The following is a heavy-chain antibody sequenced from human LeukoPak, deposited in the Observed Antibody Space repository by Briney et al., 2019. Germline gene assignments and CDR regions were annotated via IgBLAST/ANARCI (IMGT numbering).Heavy chain of an antibody. CDR2: IKQDGSEK. CDR3: ARESAGSDLCSGYGC. J-gene: IGHJ4*02. CDR1: GFTFSSYW. D-gene: IGHD3-3*01. Sequence: GGSLRLSCAASGFTFSSYWMNWVGQAPGKGLEWVSNIKQDGSEKYYVDSVKGRFTISRDNAQNSLYLQMDSLRAEDTAIYYCARESAGSDLCSGYGCWGQGTLVTVSS. V-gene: IGHV3-7*01.